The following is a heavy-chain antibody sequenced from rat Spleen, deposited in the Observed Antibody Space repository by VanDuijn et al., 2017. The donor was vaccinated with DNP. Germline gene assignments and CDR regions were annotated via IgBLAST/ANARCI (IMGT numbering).Heavy chain of an antibody. Sequence: EVQLQESGPGLVKPSQSLSLTCSVTGYSITSNYWGWIRKFPGNKMEWVGHISYSGSTSYNPSLKSRISITRDTSKNQFFLHLNSVTTEDTATYYCARSRGPLDYWGQGVMVTVSS. J-gene: IGHJ2*01. CDR3: ARSRGPLDY. CDR1: GYSITSNY. D-gene: IGHD1-11*01. CDR2: ISYSGST. V-gene: IGHV3-1*01.